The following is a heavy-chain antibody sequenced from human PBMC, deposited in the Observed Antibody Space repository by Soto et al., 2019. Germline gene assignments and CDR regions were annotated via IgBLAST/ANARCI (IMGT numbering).Heavy chain of an antibody. J-gene: IGHJ5*01. V-gene: IGHV4-4*02. CDR3: ARVRQGFSANNCYFDP. CDR2: VHISGHS. Sequence: SETLSLTCTLSGGSVRAPDWWNWVRQSPDKGLEWIAEVHISGHSNYNPSLRSRVSVSIDSSKNQFYLNLNSVTAADTAIYYCARVRQGFSANNCYFDPWGQGTQVTV. D-gene: IGHD1-1*01. CDR1: GGSVRAPDW.